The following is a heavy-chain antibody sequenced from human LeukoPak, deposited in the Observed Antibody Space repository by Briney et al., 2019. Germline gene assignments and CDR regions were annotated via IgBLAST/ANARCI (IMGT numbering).Heavy chain of an antibody. J-gene: IGHJ4*02. CDR1: GLTFSSYS. Sequence: KSGGSLRLSCAASGLTFSSYSMNWVRQAPGKGLGWVSSISSSSSYIYYADSVKGRFTISRDNAKNSLYLQMNSLRAEDTAVYYCARDKADYDSSGFDYWGQGTLVTVSS. D-gene: IGHD3-22*01. V-gene: IGHV3-21*01. CDR2: ISSSSSYI. CDR3: ARDKADYDSSGFDY.